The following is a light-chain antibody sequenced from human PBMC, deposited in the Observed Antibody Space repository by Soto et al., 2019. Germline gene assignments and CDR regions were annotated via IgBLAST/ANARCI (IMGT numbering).Light chain of an antibody. CDR1: QSVSSIY. CDR3: QQYVSSLT. CDR2: DVS. V-gene: IGKV3D-20*01. J-gene: IGKJ4*02. Sequence: EIVLTQSPATLSLSPGERATLSCGASQSVSSIYLAWYQQKPGLAPRLLIYDVSNRFTGIPDRFSGSGSGTDFSLTRTTLEPDDSAVYYCQQYVSSLTFGGGTKVEIK.